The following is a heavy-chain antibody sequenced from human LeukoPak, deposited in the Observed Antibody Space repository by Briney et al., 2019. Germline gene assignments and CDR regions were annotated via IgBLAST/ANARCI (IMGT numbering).Heavy chain of an antibody. V-gene: IGHV3-69-1*02. Sequence: GGSLILSCSASGFTFSDYDMNWVRQAPGKGLEWVSSISGLSTHIYYGDSVKGRFSISRDNAKNSVYLQMKSLGVEDTAIYYCGRAFPPLRTSSAGDLWGQGILVTVSS. CDR3: GRAFPPLRTSSAGDL. D-gene: IGHD3-16*01. CDR1: GFTFSDYD. J-gene: IGHJ4*02. CDR2: ISGLSTHI.